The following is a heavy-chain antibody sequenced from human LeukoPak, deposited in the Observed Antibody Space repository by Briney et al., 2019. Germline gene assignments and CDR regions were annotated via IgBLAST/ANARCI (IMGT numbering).Heavy chain of an antibody. CDR2: ISSSSSYI. V-gene: IGHV3-21*01. J-gene: IGHJ4*02. Sequence: PGGSLRLSCAASGFTFSSYSMNWVRQAPGKGLEWVSSISSSSSYIYYADSVKGRFTISRDNAKNSLYLQMNSLGAEDTAVYYCARDQQLEAGQDYWGQGTLVTVSS. D-gene: IGHD6-13*01. CDR1: GFTFSSYS. CDR3: ARDQQLEAGQDY.